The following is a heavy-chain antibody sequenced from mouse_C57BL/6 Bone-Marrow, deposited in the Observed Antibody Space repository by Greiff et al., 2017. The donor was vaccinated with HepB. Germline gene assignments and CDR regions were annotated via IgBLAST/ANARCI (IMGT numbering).Heavy chain of an antibody. J-gene: IGHJ3*01. CDR1: GYSITSGYY. Sequence: DVKLVESGPGLVKPSQSLSLTCSVSGYSITSGYYWNWIRQFPGNKLEWMGYISYDGSNNYNPSLKNRISITRDTSKNQFFLKLNSVTTEDTATYYCARDGDWGQGTLVTVSA. V-gene: IGHV3-6*01. CDR3: ARDGD. CDR2: ISYDGSN.